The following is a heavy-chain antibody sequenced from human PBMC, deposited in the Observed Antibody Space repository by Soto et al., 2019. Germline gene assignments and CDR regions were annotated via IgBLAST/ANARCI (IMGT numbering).Heavy chain of an antibody. D-gene: IGHD3-10*01. CDR3: ARGAYGLYTFGLDV. J-gene: IGHJ6*01. CDR2: IFHGGSI. V-gene: IGHV4-4*02. CDR1: GGSISTHHW. Sequence: QVQLQESGPGLVKPSGTLSLTCAVSGGSISTHHWWSWVRQPPGKGLEWIGEIFHGGSINYNPSLKGRVTISMDKSENQFSLMLSSLTAADTAVYYCARGAYGLYTFGLDVW.